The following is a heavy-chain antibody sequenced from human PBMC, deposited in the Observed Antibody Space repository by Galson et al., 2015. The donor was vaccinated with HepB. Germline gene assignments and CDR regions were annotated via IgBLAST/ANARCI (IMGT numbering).Heavy chain of an antibody. V-gene: IGHV3-21*01. CDR2: ISSSSSYI. J-gene: IGHJ3*02. D-gene: IGHD1-7*01. CDR3: ARDITGTTLAFDI. CDR1: GFTFSSYS. Sequence: SLRLSCAASGFTFSSYSMNWVRQAPGKGLEWVSSISSSSSYIYYADSVKGRFTISRDNAKNSLYLQVNSLRAEDTAVYYCARDITGTTLAFDIWGQGTMVTVSS.